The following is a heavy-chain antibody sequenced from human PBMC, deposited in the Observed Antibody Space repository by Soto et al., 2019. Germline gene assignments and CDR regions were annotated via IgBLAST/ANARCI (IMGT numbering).Heavy chain of an antibody. V-gene: IGHV3-23*01. Sequence: EVQLLESGGGLVQPGGSLRLSCAASGFTFSTYAMNWVRQAPGNGLEWVSAISGSGGSIHYADSVKGRFTISRDNSKNTLYLQMNSLSDEDTAVYHCVKGYWKGDVWGQGTTVTVS. CDR2: ISGSGGSI. J-gene: IGHJ6*02. CDR3: VKGYWKGDV. CDR1: GFTFSTYA. D-gene: IGHD1-1*01.